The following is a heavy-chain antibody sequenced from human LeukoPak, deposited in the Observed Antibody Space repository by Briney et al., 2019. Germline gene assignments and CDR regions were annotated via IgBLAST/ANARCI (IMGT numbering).Heavy chain of an antibody. J-gene: IGHJ5*02. CDR2: IYYSGST. CDR3: ARTYNWFDP. CDR1: GGSISSYY. V-gene: IGHV4-59*08. Sequence: PSETLSLTCTVSGGSISSYYWSWIRQPPGKGLEWIGYIYYSGSTNYNPSLKSRVTISVDTSKNQFSLKLSSVTAADTAMYYCARTYNWFDPWGQGTLVTVSS.